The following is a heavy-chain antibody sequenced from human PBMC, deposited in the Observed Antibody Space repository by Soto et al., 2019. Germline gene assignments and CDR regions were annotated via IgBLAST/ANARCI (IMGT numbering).Heavy chain of an antibody. CDR3: ARLEAVDGIRLLEPNDY. D-gene: IGHD6-19*01. V-gene: IGHV5-10-1*01. CDR2: IDPSDSYT. CDR1: GYSFTSYW. J-gene: IGHJ4*02. Sequence: PGESLKISCKGSGYSFTSYWISWVRQMPGKGLEWMGRIDPSDSYTNYSPSFQGHVTISADKSISTAYLQWSSLKASDTAMYYCARLEAVDGIRLLEPNDYWGQGTLVTVSS.